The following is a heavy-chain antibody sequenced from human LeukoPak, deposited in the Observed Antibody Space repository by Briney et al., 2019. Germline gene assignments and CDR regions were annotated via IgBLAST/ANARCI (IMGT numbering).Heavy chain of an antibody. V-gene: IGHV1-2*02. J-gene: IGHJ4*02. CDR2: INPNGGGT. CDR1: GYTFTGYY. D-gene: IGHD1-26*01. Sequence: ASVKVSCKASGYTFTGYYMHWVRQAPGQGLEWMGWINPNGGGTNYAQKFQGRVTMTRDTSISTAYMELSRLRSDDTAVYYCARERGYYREGYFDYWGQGTLVTVSS. CDR3: ARERGYYREGYFDY.